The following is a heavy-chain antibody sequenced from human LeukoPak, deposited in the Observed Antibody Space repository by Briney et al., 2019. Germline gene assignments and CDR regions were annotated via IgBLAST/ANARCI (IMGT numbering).Heavy chain of an antibody. J-gene: IGHJ4*02. CDR3: DYCGGGYHWYDY. V-gene: IGHV3-74*01. Sequence: GGSLRLSCAAAGFTFSSDCMHSVRQAPGKGLVWVSRIESDGSSTSYADSVKGRFTVSRDNAENTLYLQMNSLRAEDTALDYCDYCGGGYHWYDYWGQGTLVTVSS. CDR1: GFTFSSDC. CDR2: IESDGSST. D-gene: IGHD1-26*01.